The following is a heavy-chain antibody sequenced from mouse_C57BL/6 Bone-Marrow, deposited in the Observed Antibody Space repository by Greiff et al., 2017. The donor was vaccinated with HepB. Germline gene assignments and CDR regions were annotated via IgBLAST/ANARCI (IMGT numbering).Heavy chain of an antibody. CDR3: ARDYGSSYDWYFDV. CDR1: GYAFSSSW. Sequence: QVQLQQSGPELLKPGASVKISCKASGYAFSSSWMNWVKQRPGKGLEWIGRIYPGDGDTNYNGKFKGKATLTADKSSSTAYMQLSSLTSEDSAVYFCARDYGSSYDWYFDVWGTGTTVTVSS. CDR2: IYPGDGDT. J-gene: IGHJ1*03. D-gene: IGHD1-1*01. V-gene: IGHV1-82*01.